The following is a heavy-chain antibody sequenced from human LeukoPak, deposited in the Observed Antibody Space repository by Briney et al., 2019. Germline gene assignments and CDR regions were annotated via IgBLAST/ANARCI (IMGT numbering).Heavy chain of an antibody. CDR3: AREDCGGDCYPAN. CDR2: ISYDGSNK. J-gene: IGHJ4*02. CDR1: GFTLSSYA. D-gene: IGHD2-21*02. V-gene: IGHV3-30*01. Sequence: PGGSLRLSCAASGFTLSSYAMHWVRQAPGKGLEWVAVISYDGSNKYYADSVKGRFTISRDNSKNTLYLQMNSLRAEDTAVYYCAREDCGGDCYPANWGQGTLVTVSS.